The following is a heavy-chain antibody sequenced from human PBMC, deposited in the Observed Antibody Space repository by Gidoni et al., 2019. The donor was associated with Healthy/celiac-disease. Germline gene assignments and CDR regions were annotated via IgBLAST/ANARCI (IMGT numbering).Heavy chain of an antibody. CDR1: GYTFTGYY. CDR3: ARVPVVTHPGDDY. D-gene: IGHD2-21*02. J-gene: IGHJ4*02. Sequence: QVQLVQPGAAVKQPGASVKVSCKASGYTFTGYYMHWVRQAPGQGLEWMGWINPNRGGTNYAQKFQGRVTMTRDTSISTAYMELSRLRSDDTAVYYCARVPVVTHPGDDYWGQGTLVTVSS. V-gene: IGHV1-2*02. CDR2: INPNRGGT.